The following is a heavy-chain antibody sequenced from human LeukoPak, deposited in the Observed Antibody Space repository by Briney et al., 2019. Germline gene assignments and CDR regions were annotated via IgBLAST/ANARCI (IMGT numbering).Heavy chain of an antibody. J-gene: IGHJ4*02. D-gene: IGHD3-22*01. CDR1: GYSFTSYW. V-gene: IGHV5-51*01. CDR2: IYPGDSDT. Sequence: GESLKISCKGSGYSFTSYWIGWVRQMPGKGLEWMGIIYPGDSDTRYSPSFQGQVTISADKSISTAYLQWSSLKASDTAMYCCLHYYDSSGYYVWGQGTLVTVSS. CDR3: LHYYDSSGYYV.